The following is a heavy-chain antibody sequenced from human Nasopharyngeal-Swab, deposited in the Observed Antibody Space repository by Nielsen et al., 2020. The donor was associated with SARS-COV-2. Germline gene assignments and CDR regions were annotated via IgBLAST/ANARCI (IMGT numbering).Heavy chain of an antibody. CDR1: GFTFSSYG. CDR3: AKFIAVAWYYYYGMDV. V-gene: IGHV3-30*18. Sequence: GESLQISCAASGFTFSSYGMHWVRQAPGKGLEWVAVISYDGSNKYYADSVKGRFTISRGNSKNTLYLQMNSLRAEDTAVYYCAKFIAVAWYYYYGMDVWGQGTTVTVSS. CDR2: ISYDGSNK. D-gene: IGHD6-19*01. J-gene: IGHJ6*02.